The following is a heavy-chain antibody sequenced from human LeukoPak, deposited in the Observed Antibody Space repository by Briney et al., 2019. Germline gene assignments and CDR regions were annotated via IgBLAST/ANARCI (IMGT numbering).Heavy chain of an antibody. CDR1: GFTFSSYW. D-gene: IGHD3-3*01. CDR3: ASSFWSGFYDF. J-gene: IGHJ4*02. CDR2: INSDGSSI. Sequence: SRGSLRLSCAASGFTFSSYWMHWVRQAPGKGLVWVSRINSDGSSISYADSVKGRFTISRDNAKNTLYLQMNSLRAEDTAVYYCASSFWSGFYDFWGQGTLVTVSS. V-gene: IGHV3-74*01.